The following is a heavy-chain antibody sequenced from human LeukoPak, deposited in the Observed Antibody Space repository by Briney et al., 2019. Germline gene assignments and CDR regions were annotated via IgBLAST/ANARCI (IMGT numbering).Heavy chain of an antibody. J-gene: IGHJ4*02. CDR3: ARDPGYGGYDFPDY. CDR2: INWNGGST. D-gene: IGHD5-12*01. V-gene: IGHV3-20*04. CDR1: GFTFDDYG. Sequence: RPGGSLRLSCAASGFTFDDYGMSWVRQAPGKGLEWVSGINWNGGSTGYADSVKGRFTISRDNAKNSLYLQMNSLRAEDTALYYCARDPGYGGYDFPDYWGQGTLVTVSS.